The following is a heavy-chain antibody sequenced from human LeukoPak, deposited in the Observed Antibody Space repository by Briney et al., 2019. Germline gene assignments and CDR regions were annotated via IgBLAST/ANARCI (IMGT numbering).Heavy chain of an antibody. CDR2: ISSDSRTI. V-gene: IGHV3-48*02. J-gene: IGHJ4*02. Sequence: PGGSLRLSCAASGFTFSSYSMNWVRQAPGKGLEWVSYISSDSRTIYYADSVKGRFTISRDNAKNSLYLQMKSLRDEDTAVCYCARYGSGTSYITNYFDYWGQGTLVTVSS. CDR1: GFTFSSYS. CDR3: ARYGSGTSYITNYFDY. D-gene: IGHD3-10*01.